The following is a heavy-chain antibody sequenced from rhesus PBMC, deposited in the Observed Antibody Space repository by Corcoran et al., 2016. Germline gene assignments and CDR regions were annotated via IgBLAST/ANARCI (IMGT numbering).Heavy chain of an antibody. Sequence: QLQLQESGPGLVKPSETLSVTCAFSGGSIRSSYWSWIRQAPGKGLEWIGYIYGSVSSTNYNPSLKSRVTLSVDTSKNQLSLKLSSVTAADTAVYYCASGYSGYSSVFDYWGQGVLVTVSS. CDR2: IYGSVSST. V-gene: IGHV4-169*02. CDR3: ASGYSGYSSVFDY. CDR1: GGSIRSSY. J-gene: IGHJ4*01. D-gene: IGHD5-24*01.